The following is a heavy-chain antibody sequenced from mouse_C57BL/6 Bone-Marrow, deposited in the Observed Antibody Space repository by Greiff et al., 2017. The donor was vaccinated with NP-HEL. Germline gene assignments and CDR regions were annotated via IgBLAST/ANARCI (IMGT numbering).Heavy chain of an antibody. CDR3: ARRVWYFDV. Sequence: EVQLVESGGDLVKPGGSLKLSCAASGFTFSSYGMSWVRQTPDKRLEWVATISSGGSYTYYPDSVKGRFTISRDNAKNTLYLQMSSLKSEDTAMYYCARRVWYFDVWGTGTTVTVSS. CDR2: ISSGGSYT. J-gene: IGHJ1*03. CDR1: GFTFSSYG. V-gene: IGHV5-6*01.